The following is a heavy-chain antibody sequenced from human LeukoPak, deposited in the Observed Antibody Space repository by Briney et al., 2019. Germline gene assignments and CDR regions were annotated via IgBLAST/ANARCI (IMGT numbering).Heavy chain of an antibody. Sequence: LWASVKVSCKVSGYTFTHHSITWVRQAPGQRLEWMGWINGYSAKTNYSQEFQDRVTLTTDSSTSTAYMELRDLKSDDTAVYYCVRERLGYCRSDNCHGADYWGQGTQVTVSS. V-gene: IGHV1-18*01. CDR2: INGYSAKT. D-gene: IGHD2-15*01. J-gene: IGHJ4*02. CDR1: GYTFTHHS. CDR3: VRERLGYCRSDNCHGADY.